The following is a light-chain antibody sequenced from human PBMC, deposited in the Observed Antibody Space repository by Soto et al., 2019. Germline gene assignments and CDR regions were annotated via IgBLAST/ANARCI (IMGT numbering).Light chain of an antibody. CDR1: SSDIGGYNY. CDR2: EVN. CDR3: SSYTSRSTLYV. V-gene: IGLV2-14*01. J-gene: IGLJ1*01. Sequence: QSVLTQPASVSGSAGQSISVSCTGTSSDIGGYNYVSWYQQHPGKAPKLMVSEVNNRPSGVSDRFSGSKSGNTASLTISGLQADDEGYYYCSSYTSRSTLYVFGTGTKVTVL.